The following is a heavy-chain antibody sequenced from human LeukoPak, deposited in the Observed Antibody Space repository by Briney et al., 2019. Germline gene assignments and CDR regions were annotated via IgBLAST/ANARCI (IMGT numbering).Heavy chain of an antibody. J-gene: IGHJ3*01. CDR1: GGSLNSNSYY. D-gene: IGHD6-13*01. CDR2: INHSGNT. V-gene: IGHV4-39*01. CDR3: AGSYSSTWYNTFDL. Sequence: TSETLSLTCTVTGGSLNSNSYYWGWIRQPPRKGPEWIGSINHSGNTYYSPPLKSPVTISADTPKNQFSLKLSSVTAAETAIYYCAGSYSSTWYNTFDLWGQGTVVTVSS.